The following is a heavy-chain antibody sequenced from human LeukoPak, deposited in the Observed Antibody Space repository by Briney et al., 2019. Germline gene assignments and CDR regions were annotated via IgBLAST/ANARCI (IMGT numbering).Heavy chain of an antibody. CDR2: ISYDGSNK. D-gene: IGHD1-26*01. Sequence: PGGSLRLSCAASGFTFSSYSMNWVRQAPGKGLEWVAVISYDGSNKYYADSVQGRFTISRDNAKNTLYLQMNSLTAEDTAVYHCARGLVGPDYWGQGTLVTVSS. J-gene: IGHJ4*02. CDR1: GFTFSSYS. V-gene: IGHV3-30*03. CDR3: ARGLVGPDY.